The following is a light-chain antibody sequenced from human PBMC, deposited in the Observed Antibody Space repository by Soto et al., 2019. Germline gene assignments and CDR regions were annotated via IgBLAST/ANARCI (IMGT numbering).Light chain of an antibody. CDR1: SGSIANNY. J-gene: IGLJ2*01. CDR3: QSYDSDFVV. Sequence: NFMLTQPHSVSESPGKTLSISCTRSSGSIANNYVQWYQQRPGSAPTTVIYENNQRLSGVPDRFSGSTDGSSNSASPTISGLQTEDEADYYCQSYDSDFVVFGGGTKVTVL. CDR2: ENN. V-gene: IGLV6-57*04.